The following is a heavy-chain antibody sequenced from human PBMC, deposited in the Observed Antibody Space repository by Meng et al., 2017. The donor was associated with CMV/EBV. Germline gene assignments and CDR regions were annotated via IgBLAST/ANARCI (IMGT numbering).Heavy chain of an antibody. CDR1: GFTFSSYW. D-gene: IGHD4-17*01. Sequence: GGSLRLSCAASGFTFSSYWMHWVRQAPGKGLVWVSRINSDGSSTSYADSVKGRFTISRDNAKNTLYLQMNSLRAEDTAVYYCARGSRYGDRLTSMYDAFDIWGQGTMVTVSS. V-gene: IGHV3-74*01. CDR2: INSDGSST. J-gene: IGHJ3*02. CDR3: ARGSRYGDRLTSMYDAFDI.